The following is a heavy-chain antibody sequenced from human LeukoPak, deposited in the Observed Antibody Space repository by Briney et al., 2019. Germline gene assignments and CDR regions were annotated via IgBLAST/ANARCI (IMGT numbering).Heavy chain of an antibody. CDR2: IYGSGST. D-gene: IGHD2-2*01. CDR1: GDSITNYY. Sequence: SETLSLTCTVSGDSITNYYWSWIRQSDGKGLEWIGRIYGSGSTNYNPSLKSRVTMSVDTSKNQFSLQLTSVTAADTAIYYRARYRVVPAAMDVWGHGTTVAVSS. CDR3: ARYRVVPAAMDV. J-gene: IGHJ6*02. V-gene: IGHV4-4*07.